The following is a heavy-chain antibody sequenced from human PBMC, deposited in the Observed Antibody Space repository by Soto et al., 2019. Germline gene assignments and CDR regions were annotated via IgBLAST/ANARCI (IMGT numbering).Heavy chain of an antibody. CDR1: GGSISSSSYY. Sequence: QLQLQESGPGLVKPSETLSLTCTVSGGSISSSSYYWGWIRQPPGKGLEWIGSIYYSGSTYYNPSLKSRVTISVATSKNQFSLKLSSVTAADTDVYYCTSWCYTPYRDYWGQGTMVTVSS. D-gene: IGHD2-2*02. CDR3: TSWCYTPYRDY. V-gene: IGHV4-39*01. J-gene: IGHJ4*02. CDR2: IYYSGST.